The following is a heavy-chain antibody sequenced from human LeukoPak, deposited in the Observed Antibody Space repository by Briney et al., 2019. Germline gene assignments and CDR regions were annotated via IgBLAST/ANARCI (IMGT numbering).Heavy chain of an antibody. CDR3: ARLGDSSPPGFDY. V-gene: IGHV3-21*01. CDR1: GFTFSSYW. Sequence: KSGGSLRLSCAASGFTFSSYWMHWVRQAPGKGLEWVSSISSSSSYIYYADSVKGRFTISRDNAKNSLYLQMNSLRAEDTAVYYCARLGDSSPPGFDYWGQGTLVTVSS. J-gene: IGHJ4*02. D-gene: IGHD6-13*01. CDR2: ISSSSSYI.